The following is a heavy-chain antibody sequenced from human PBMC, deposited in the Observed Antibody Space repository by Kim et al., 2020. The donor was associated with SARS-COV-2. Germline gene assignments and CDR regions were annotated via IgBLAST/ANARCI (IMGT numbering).Heavy chain of an antibody. J-gene: IGHJ3*02. Sequence: GGSLRLSCAASGFRFSSYALSWVRQAPGRGLEWVSAITDDGRGTYYADSVKGRFTSSRDNSKNTLYLQMNTLRVEDTALYYSARRCGGDCHDAYDRWGQG. CDR2: ITDDGRGT. CDR1: GFRFSSYA. V-gene: IGHV3-23*01. CDR3: ARRCGGDCHDAYDR. D-gene: IGHD2-21*01.